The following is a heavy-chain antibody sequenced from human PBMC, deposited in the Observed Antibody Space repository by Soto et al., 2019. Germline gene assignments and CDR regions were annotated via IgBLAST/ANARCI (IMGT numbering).Heavy chain of an antibody. Sequence: SETLSLTCAVSSGSISSSNWWSWVRQPPGKGLEWIGEIYHSGSTNYNPSLKSRVTISVDKSKNQFSLKLSSVTAADTAVYYCARVSTFGASHYYYYYMDVWVKGTTVTVSS. J-gene: IGHJ6*03. CDR1: SGSISSSNW. CDR2: IYHSGST. V-gene: IGHV4-4*02. CDR3: ARVSTFGASHYYYYYMDV. D-gene: IGHD3-16*01.